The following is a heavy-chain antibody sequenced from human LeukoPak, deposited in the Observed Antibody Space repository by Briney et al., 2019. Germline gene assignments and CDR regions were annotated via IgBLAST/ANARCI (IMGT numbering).Heavy chain of an antibody. CDR1: GYSISSGYY. D-gene: IGHD5-24*01. Sequence: SETLSLTCAVSGYSISSGYYWGWIRQPPGKGLEWIGSIYHSESTYYNPSPKSRVTISVDTSKNQFSLKLSSVTAADTAVYYCARVPVVEMATISDYWGQGTLVTVSS. CDR3: ARVPVVEMATISDY. CDR2: IYHSEST. J-gene: IGHJ4*02. V-gene: IGHV4-38-2*01.